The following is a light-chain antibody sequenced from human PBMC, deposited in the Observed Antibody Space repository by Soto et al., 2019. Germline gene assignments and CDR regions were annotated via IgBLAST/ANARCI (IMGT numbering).Light chain of an antibody. CDR3: QHYKSYPEA. Sequence: DIQMTQAPSTLSGSVGDRVTLACRASQTSSSWLAWYQQKPGKAPKLLIYKASTLKSGVPSRFSGSGAGTEFTLTISSLQPDDFATYYCQHYKSYPEAFGQGTNVDIK. V-gene: IGKV1-5*03. CDR2: KAS. J-gene: IGKJ1*01. CDR1: QTSSSW.